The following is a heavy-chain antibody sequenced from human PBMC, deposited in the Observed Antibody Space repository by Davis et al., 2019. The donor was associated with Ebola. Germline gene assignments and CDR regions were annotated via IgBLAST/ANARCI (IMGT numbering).Heavy chain of an antibody. D-gene: IGHD6-13*01. CDR2: IYYSGST. CDR3: ARDQGNY. Sequence: MPSETLSLTCAVSGDSISSSNWWSWVRQPPGKGLEWIGYIYYSGSTNYNPSLKSRVTISVDTSKNQFSLKLSSVTAADTAVYYCARDQGNYWGQGTLVTVSS. CDR1: GDSISSSNW. J-gene: IGHJ4*02. V-gene: IGHV4-4*02.